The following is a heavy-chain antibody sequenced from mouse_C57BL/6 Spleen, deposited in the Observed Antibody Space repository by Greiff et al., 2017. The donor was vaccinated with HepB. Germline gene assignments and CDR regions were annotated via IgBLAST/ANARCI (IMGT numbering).Heavy chain of an antibody. D-gene: IGHD2-3*01. Sequence: VQLQQSGPVLVKPGASVKMSCKASGYTFTDYYMNWVKQSHGKSLEWIGVINPYNGGTSYNQKFKGKATLTVDKSSSTAYMELNSLTSEDSAVYYCARRDGGAMDYWGQGTSVTVSS. CDR3: ARRDGGAMDY. J-gene: IGHJ4*01. V-gene: IGHV1-19*01. CDR2: INPYNGGT. CDR1: GYTFTDYY.